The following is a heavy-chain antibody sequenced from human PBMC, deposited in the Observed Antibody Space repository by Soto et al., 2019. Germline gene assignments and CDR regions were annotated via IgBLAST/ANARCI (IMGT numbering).Heavy chain of an antibody. CDR1: GGSFSGYY. CDR2: INHSGST. D-gene: IGHD3-3*01. Sequence: SETLSLTCAVYGGSFSGYYWSWIRQPPGKGLEWIGEINHSGSTNYNPSLKSRVTISVDTSKNQFSLKLSSVTAADTAVYYCARGLRVGGTIFGAVITHYYYYGMDVWGQGTTVTVSS. CDR3: ARGLRVGGTIFGAVITHYYYYGMDV. V-gene: IGHV4-34*01. J-gene: IGHJ6*02.